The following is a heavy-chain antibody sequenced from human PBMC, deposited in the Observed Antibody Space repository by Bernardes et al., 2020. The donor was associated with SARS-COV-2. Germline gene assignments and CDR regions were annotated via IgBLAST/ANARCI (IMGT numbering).Heavy chain of an antibody. V-gene: IGHV3-43*01. CDR2: VSWDGSTT. D-gene: IGHD3-3*01. Sequence: LRLSCAASGFTFEDYTMHWVRQVPGKGLEWVSLVSWDGSTTNYADSVKGRFIISRDSSRNTVHLQMDSLRKEDTALYYCATERQSLTVFGVGHDAFDFWGQGTMVTVSS. J-gene: IGHJ3*01. CDR1: GFTFEDYT. CDR3: ATERQSLTVFGVGHDAFDF.